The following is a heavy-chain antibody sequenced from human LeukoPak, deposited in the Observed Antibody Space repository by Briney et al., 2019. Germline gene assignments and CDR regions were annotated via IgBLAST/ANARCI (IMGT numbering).Heavy chain of an antibody. J-gene: IGHJ6*02. Sequence: HPGGSLRLSCAASGFTFSSYSMNWVRQAPGKGLEWVSYISSSSSTIYYADSVEGRFTISRDNAKNSLYLQMNSLRDEDTAVYYCARDPYYDFWSGYLTSAYYYGMDAWGQGTTVTVSS. D-gene: IGHD3-3*01. CDR3: ARDPYYDFWSGYLTSAYYYGMDA. CDR2: ISSSSSTI. CDR1: GFTFSSYS. V-gene: IGHV3-48*02.